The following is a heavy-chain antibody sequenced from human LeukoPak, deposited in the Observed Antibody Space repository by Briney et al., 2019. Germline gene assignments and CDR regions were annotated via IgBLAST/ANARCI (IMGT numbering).Heavy chain of an antibody. J-gene: IGHJ4*02. CDR2: IIPVLGLS. D-gene: IGHD4-17*01. CDR1: GGPSSPYG. Sequence: SVKVSCKASGGPSSPYGLSWVRQAPGQGLEWMGRIIPVLGLSNYAQEFQGRVTFTADKSTNTAYMEVSSLRSEDTAIYYCARDVHDYGDYVGDYWGQGTLVTVSS. V-gene: IGHV1-69*04. CDR3: ARDVHDYGDYVGDY.